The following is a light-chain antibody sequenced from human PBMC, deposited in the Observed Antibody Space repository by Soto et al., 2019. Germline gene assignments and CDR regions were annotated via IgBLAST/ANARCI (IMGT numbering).Light chain of an antibody. CDR3: QQYDKYST. J-gene: IGKJ1*01. CDR1: QSISVS. Sequence: IQMTQSPSTLSASVGDTVTITCRASQSISVSLAWYQQKPGKAPNLLIYDASTLQGGVPSRFSGSGSGTVFTLTVTSLQPEDFATYFCQQYDKYSTFGHGTKVDVK. CDR2: DAS. V-gene: IGKV1-5*01.